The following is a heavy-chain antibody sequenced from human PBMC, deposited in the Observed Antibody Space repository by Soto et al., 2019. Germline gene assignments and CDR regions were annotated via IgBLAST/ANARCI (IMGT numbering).Heavy chain of an antibody. CDR1: GYTFSNFW. D-gene: IGHD1-7*01. J-gene: IGHJ5*02. V-gene: IGHV5-51*01. Sequence: GESLKISGQSSGYTFSNFWIGWVRQLPGKGLEWMGIIYPGDHETRYSPSFQGQVTISADKSISTAYLQWSSLKASDTVMYYCARLWKRVTGTRWFDPWGQGTLVTVSS. CDR3: ARLWKRVTGTRWFDP. CDR2: IYPGDHET.